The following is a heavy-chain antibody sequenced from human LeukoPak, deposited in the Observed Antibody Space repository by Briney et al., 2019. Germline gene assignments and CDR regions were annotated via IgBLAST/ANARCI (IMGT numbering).Heavy chain of an antibody. V-gene: IGHV1-3*01. D-gene: IGHD2-8*01. Sequence: ASVKVSCRASGYTFTSYAMHWVRQAPGQRLEWMGWINAGNGNTKYSQKFQGRVTITRDTSADTAYMELSSLRSEDTAVYYCARLKYCTNGVCYAGFDYWGQGTLVTVSS. J-gene: IGHJ4*02. CDR3: ARLKYCTNGVCYAGFDY. CDR1: GYTFTSYA. CDR2: INAGNGNT.